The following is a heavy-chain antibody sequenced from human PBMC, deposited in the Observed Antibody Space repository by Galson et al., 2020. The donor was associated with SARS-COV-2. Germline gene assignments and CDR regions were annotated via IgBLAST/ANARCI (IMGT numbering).Heavy chain of an antibody. CDR3: AGEVVAATRSVYYGMDV. D-gene: IGHD2-15*01. J-gene: IGHJ6*02. CDR2: IYYSGST. Sequence: SETLSLTCTVSGGSISSSSYYWGWIRQPPGTGLEWIGSIYYSGSTYYNPSLKSRVTISVDTSKNQFSLKLSSVTAADTAVYYCAGEVVAATRSVYYGMDVWGQGTTVTVSS. V-gene: IGHV4-39*01. CDR1: GGSISSSSYY.